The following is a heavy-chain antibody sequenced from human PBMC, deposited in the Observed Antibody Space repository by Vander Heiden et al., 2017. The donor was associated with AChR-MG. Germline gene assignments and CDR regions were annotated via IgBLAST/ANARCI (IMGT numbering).Heavy chain of an antibody. CDR3: ARDRAEGYCSGGSCSSSNYYGMDV. V-gene: IGHV1-2*04. Sequence: QVQLVQSGAEVKNPGASVKVSCKASGYTFTAPSMHWVRPAPGQGLEWMGGINPNSGGTNYAQKFQGWVTMTRDTSISTAYMELSRLRSDDTAVYYCARDRAEGYCSGGSCSSSNYYGMDVWGQGTTVTVSS. J-gene: IGHJ6*02. CDR1: GYTFTAPS. D-gene: IGHD2-15*01. CDR2: INPNSGGT.